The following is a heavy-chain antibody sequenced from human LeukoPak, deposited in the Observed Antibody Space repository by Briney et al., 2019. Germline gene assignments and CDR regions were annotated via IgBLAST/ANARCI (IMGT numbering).Heavy chain of an antibody. J-gene: IGHJ3*02. Sequence: PGGSLRLSCAASGFTFSSYAMNWVRQAPGKGLEWVSAISGSGGSTYYADSVKGRFTISRDNSKNTPYLQMSSLRAEDTAVYYCAKPWQWLINDAFDIWGQGTMVTVSS. CDR1: GFTFSSYA. V-gene: IGHV3-23*01. CDR3: AKPWQWLINDAFDI. D-gene: IGHD6-19*01. CDR2: ISGSGGST.